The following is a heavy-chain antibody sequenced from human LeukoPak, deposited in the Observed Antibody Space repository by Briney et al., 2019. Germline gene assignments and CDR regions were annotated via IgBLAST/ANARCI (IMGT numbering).Heavy chain of an antibody. CDR3: AKASAMIVVVSKHFDY. CDR2: ISGSGGST. Sequence: GGSLRLSCAVSGFTFSSYAMSWVRQAPGKGLEWVSAISGSGGSTYYADSVKGRFTISRDNSKNTLYLQMNSLRAEDTAVYYCAKASAMIVVVSKHFDYWGQGTLVTVSS. J-gene: IGHJ4*02. CDR1: GFTFSSYA. D-gene: IGHD3-22*01. V-gene: IGHV3-23*01.